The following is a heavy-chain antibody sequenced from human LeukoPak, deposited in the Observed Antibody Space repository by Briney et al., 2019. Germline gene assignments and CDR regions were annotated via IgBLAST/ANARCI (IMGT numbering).Heavy chain of an antibody. V-gene: IGHV3-7*01. CDR1: GFTLSSYW. D-gene: IGHD1-26*01. Sequence: PGGSLRLSCTASGFTLSSYWMAWVRQAPGKGLEWVANIKQDGSEKYYVDSVEGRFTISRDNAKNSLFLQMNSLGAEDTAVYYCARDGIVGVTCFDYWGQGTLVTVSS. CDR2: IKQDGSEK. CDR3: ARDGIVGVTCFDY. J-gene: IGHJ4*02.